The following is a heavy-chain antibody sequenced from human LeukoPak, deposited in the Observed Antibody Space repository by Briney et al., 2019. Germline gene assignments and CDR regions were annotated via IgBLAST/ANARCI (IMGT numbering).Heavy chain of an antibody. Sequence: AGGSLRLSCAASGFTFSSYAMSWVRQAPGKGLEWVSAISGSGGSTYYADSVKGRFTISRDNSKNTLYLQMNSLRAEDTAVYYCAKDPRRGIAVAGFFDYWGQGTLVTVSS. CDR3: AKDPRRGIAVAGFFDY. CDR1: GFTFSSYA. CDR2: ISGSGGST. V-gene: IGHV3-23*01. D-gene: IGHD6-19*01. J-gene: IGHJ4*02.